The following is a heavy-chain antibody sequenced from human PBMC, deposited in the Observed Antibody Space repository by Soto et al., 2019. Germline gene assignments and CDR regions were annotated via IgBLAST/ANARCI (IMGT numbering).Heavy chain of an antibody. J-gene: IGHJ4*02. Sequence: QVQLQGSGPGLVKPSQTLSLTCTVSGGSINIGGYYWSWIRQHPGKGLEWIGYIYYSGSTFYNPSLKSRVTISFDTSKNQFSLKLNSVTAADTAVYYCARTAWHFFDYCGQGTLVTVSS. V-gene: IGHV4-31*03. D-gene: IGHD3-3*02. CDR2: IYYSGST. CDR1: GGSINIGGYY. CDR3: ARTAWHFFDY.